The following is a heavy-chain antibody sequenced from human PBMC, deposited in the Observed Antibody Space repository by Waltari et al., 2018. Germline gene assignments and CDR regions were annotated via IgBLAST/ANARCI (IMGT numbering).Heavy chain of an antibody. CDR1: GGTFSSYA. V-gene: IGHV1-69*01. CDR2: IIPIFGTA. J-gene: IGHJ3*02. CDR3: AREQGDTAPGAFDI. D-gene: IGHD5-18*01. Sequence: QVQLVQSGAEVKKTGSSVKVPCQASGGTFSSYAISWVRQPPGQGLEWMGGIIPIFGTANYAQKFQGRVTITADESTSTAYMELSSLRSEDTAVYYCAREQGDTAPGAFDIWGQGTMVTVSS.